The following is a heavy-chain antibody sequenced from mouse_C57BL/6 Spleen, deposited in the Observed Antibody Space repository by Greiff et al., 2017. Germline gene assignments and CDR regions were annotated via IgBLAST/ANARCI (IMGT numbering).Heavy chain of an antibody. CDR1: GYTFTSYW. J-gene: IGHJ4*01. CDR2: INPSSGYT. CDR3: AKTAQAMNYYAMDY. V-gene: IGHV1-7*01. Sequence: QVQLQQSGAELAKPGASVKLSCKASGYTFTSYWMHWVKQRPGQGLEWIGYINPSSGYTKYNQKFKDKATLTADKSSSTAYMQLSSLTYEDSAVDYCAKTAQAMNYYAMDYWGQGTSVTVSS. D-gene: IGHD3-2*02.